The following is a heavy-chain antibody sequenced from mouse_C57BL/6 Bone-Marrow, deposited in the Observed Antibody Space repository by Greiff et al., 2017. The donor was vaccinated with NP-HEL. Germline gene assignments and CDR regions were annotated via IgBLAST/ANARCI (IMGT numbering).Heavy chain of an antibody. CDR3: ARSPLWLRRNYYAMDY. CDR1: GYSITSDY. Sequence: EVQLQESGPGLAKPSQTLSLTCSVTGYSITSDYWNWIRKFPGNKLEYMGYISYSGSTYYNPSLKSRISITRDTSKTQYSLQLNSVTTEDTATYYCARSPLWLRRNYYAMDYWGQGTSVTVSS. D-gene: IGHD2-2*01. CDR2: ISYSGST. V-gene: IGHV3-8*01. J-gene: IGHJ4*01.